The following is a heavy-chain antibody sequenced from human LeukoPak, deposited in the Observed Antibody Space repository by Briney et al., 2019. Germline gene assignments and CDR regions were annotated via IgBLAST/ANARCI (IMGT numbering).Heavy chain of an antibody. CDR2: IYYSGST. CDR3: ARAQVVLYTDDYGDYRNYYGMDV. D-gene: IGHD4-17*01. CDR1: GVSFSSYY. J-gene: IGHJ6*04. Sequence: SETLSLTCTVSGVSFSSYYWSWIRQPPGKGLEWIGYIYYSGSTNYNPSLKSRVTISVDTSKNQFSLKLSSVTAADTAVYYCARAQVVLYTDDYGDYRNYYGMDVWGKGTTVTVSS. V-gene: IGHV4-59*01.